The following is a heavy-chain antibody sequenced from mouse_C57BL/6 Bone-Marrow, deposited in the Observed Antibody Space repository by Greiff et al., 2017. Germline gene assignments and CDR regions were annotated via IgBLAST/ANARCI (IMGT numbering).Heavy chain of an antibody. CDR2: IHPNSGST. CDR1: GYTFTSYW. J-gene: IGHJ3*01. D-gene: IGHD2-5*01. Sequence: VQLQQPGAELVKPGASVKLSCKASGYTFTSYWMHWVKQRPGQGLEWIGMIHPNSGSTNYNEKFKSKATLTVDKSSSTAYMQLSSLTSEDSAVYYCVRKGHYSNYLFAYWGQGTLVTVSA. V-gene: IGHV1-64*01. CDR3: VRKGHYSNYLFAY.